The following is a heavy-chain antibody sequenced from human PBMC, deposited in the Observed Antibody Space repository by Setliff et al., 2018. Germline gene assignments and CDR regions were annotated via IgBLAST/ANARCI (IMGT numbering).Heavy chain of an antibody. D-gene: IGHD2-15*01. CDR1: GFTFSTYT. CDR3: ARTCSGSGCYAGLES. CDR2: ISRDSLHI. V-gene: IGHV3-21*01. Sequence: PGGSLRLSCAASGFTFSTYTMNWIRQAPGKGLEWVSSISRDSLHIYYADSLKGRFIISRDNAEKSLWLHMNNLRVDDTAIYYCARTCSGSGCYAGLESWGQGTPVTVSS. J-gene: IGHJ4*02.